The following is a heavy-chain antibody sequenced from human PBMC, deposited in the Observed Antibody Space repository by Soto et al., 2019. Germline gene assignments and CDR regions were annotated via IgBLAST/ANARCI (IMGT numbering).Heavy chain of an antibody. CDR2: INGSSSTM. J-gene: IGHJ5*02. CDR3: ARGDRFRCSGDRCFSDGLFLS. CDR1: GFTFGIYS. Sequence: EVQPVESGGGLVQRGGSLRLSCAASGFTFGIYSMNWVRQAPGKGLERISYINGSSSTMYYADSVKGRFIISRDNADNSLYLQMNSLRDADTAVYYCARGDRFRCSGDRCFSDGLFLSWGQGTLVTVSS. V-gene: IGHV3-48*02. D-gene: IGHD2-15*01.